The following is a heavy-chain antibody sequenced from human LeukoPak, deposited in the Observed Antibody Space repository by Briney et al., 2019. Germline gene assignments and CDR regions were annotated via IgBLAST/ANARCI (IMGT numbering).Heavy chain of an antibody. V-gene: IGHV3-23*01. J-gene: IGHJ4*02. D-gene: IGHD6-19*01. CDR1: GFTFSSYA. CDR3: ARVGRRVAGSFDY. Sequence: PGGSLRLSCAASGFTFSSYAMSWVRQAPGKGLEWVSAISGGGVSTYYADSVKGRFTISRDNSKNTLYLQMNSLRAEDTAVYYCARVGRRVAGSFDYWGQGTLVTVSS. CDR2: ISGGGVST.